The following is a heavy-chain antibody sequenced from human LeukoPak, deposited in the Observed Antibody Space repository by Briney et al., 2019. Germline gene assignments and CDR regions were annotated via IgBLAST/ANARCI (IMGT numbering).Heavy chain of an antibody. Sequence: SETLSLTCTVSGGSISSYYWSWIRQPPGKGLEWIGYIYYSGSTNYNPFLKSRVTISVDTSKNQFSLKLSSVTAADTAVYYCARGPPGIAAAGLDYWGQGTLVTVSS. V-gene: IGHV4-59*01. CDR2: IYYSGST. CDR1: GGSISSYY. J-gene: IGHJ4*02. D-gene: IGHD6-13*01. CDR3: ARGPPGIAAAGLDY.